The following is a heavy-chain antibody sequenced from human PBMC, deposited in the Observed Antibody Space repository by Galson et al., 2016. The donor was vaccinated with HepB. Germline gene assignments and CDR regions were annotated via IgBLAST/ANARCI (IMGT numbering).Heavy chain of an antibody. CDR2: INPNSGGP. V-gene: IGHV1-2*02. CDR1: GDTFTGYY. CDR3: ARGGQWELPFDY. J-gene: IGHJ4*02. D-gene: IGHD1-26*01. Sequence: SVKVSCKASGDTFTGYYMHWVRQAPGQGLEWMGWINPNSGGPKYAEKFQGRVTMTRDTSISTAYMELSRLRSDDTAVYYCARGGQWELPFDYWGQGTLVTVSS.